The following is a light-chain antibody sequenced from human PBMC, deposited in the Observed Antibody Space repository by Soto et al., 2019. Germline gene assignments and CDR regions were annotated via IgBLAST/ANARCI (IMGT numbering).Light chain of an antibody. CDR2: EVT. CDR1: SSDIGGYNY. CDR3: SSYKSRITLYV. V-gene: IGLV2-14*01. J-gene: IGLJ1*01. Sequence: QSALTQPASVSGSPGQSITVSCTGTSSDIGGYNYVSWYQQHPGKAPKLMVYEVTNRPSGVSDRFSGSKSGNTASLTISGLQADDEGDYYCSSYKSRITLYVFGTGTKLTVL.